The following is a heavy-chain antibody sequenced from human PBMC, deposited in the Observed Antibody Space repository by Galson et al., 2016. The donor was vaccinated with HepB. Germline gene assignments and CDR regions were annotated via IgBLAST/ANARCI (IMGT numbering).Heavy chain of an antibody. CDR1: GGSVTISSYY. CDR3: ARDRRPYYPDSSGYLDYAFHI. D-gene: IGHD3-22*01. Sequence: SETLSLTCTVSGGSVTISSYYWGWVRQPPGKGLEWIGNIYYIVSTNYNPSLKSRVTISVDTPKNQFSLKLSSVTAADTAVYYCARDRRPYYPDSSGYLDYAFHIWGQGTMVTVSS. V-gene: IGHV4-61*01. CDR2: IYYIVST. J-gene: IGHJ3*02.